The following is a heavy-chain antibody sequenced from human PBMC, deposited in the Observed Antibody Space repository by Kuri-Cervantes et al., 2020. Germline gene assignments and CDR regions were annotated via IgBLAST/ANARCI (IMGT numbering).Heavy chain of an antibody. J-gene: IGHJ4*02. CDR1: GFTFTSYW. Sequence: GESLKISCEASGFTFTSYWMHWVRQAPGKGLVWVSHIKSDGSSTRYADSAKGRFTISRDNSKNTLYLQMNSLRAEDTAVYYCAKVVGDSSGSWFDYWGQGTLVTVSS. V-gene: IGHV3-74*01. CDR2: IKSDGSST. CDR3: AKVVGDSSGSWFDY. D-gene: IGHD3-22*01.